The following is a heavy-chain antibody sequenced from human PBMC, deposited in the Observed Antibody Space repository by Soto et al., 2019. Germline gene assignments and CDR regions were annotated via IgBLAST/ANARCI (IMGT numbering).Heavy chain of an antibody. CDR3: AREGGRYCTGGSCQVDY. V-gene: IGHV4-39*02. Sequence: QLQLQESGPGLVKPSETLSLTCTVSGGSISSSSYYWGWIRQLPGKGLEWIGSIYYSGNTYYTPSLKSRVTISVDTSKNQFSLQLSSVTAADTAVYYCAREGGRYCTGGSCQVDYWGQGTLVTVSS. J-gene: IGHJ4*02. CDR2: IYYSGNT. D-gene: IGHD2-15*01. CDR1: GGSISSSSYY.